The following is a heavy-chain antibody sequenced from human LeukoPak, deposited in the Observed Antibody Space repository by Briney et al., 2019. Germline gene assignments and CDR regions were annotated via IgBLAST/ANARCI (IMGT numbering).Heavy chain of an antibody. CDR1: GVSISSSNSY. J-gene: IGHJ4*02. CDR2: INHSGST. V-gene: IGHV4-39*07. CDR3: ARDKGTSYLSSFDY. Sequence: SETLSLTCTVSGVSISSSNSYWGWIRQPPGKGLEWIGEINHSGSTNYNPSLKSRVTISVDTSKNQFSLKLSSVTAADTAVYYCARDKGTSYLSSFDYWGQGTLVTVSS. D-gene: IGHD6-6*01.